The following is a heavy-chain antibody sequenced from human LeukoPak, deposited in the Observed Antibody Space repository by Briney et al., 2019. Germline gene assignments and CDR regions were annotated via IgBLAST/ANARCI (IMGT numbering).Heavy chain of an antibody. J-gene: IGHJ3*02. CDR2: INHSGST. CDR3: ARHFWSQISGYYLDAFDI. Sequence: SETLSLTCAVYGGSFSGYYWSWIRQPPGKGLEWIGEINHSGSTNYNPSLKSRVTISVDTSKNQFSLKLSSVTAADTAVYYCARHFWSQISGYYLDAFDIWGQGTMVTVSS. D-gene: IGHD3-22*01. CDR1: GGSFSGYY. V-gene: IGHV4-34*01.